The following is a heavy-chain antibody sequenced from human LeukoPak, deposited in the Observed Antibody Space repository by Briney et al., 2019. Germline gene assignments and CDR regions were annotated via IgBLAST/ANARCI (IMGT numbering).Heavy chain of an antibody. CDR2: ISSSGSTI. CDR1: GFTFNRYS. V-gene: IGHV3-48*04. CDR3: ARDHLGSYPPWFDP. D-gene: IGHD1-26*01. Sequence: PGGSLRLSCAASGFTFNRYSMNWVRQAPGKGLEWISYISSSGSTIYYADSVKGRFTISRDNAKNSLYLQMNSLRAEDTAVYYCARDHLGSYPPWFDPWGQGTLVTVSS. J-gene: IGHJ5*02.